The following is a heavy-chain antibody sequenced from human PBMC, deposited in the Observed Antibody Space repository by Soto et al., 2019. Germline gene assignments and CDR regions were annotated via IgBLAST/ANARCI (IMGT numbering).Heavy chain of an antibody. CDR2: INPNSGGT. CDR1: GYTFTGYY. J-gene: IGHJ4*02. CDR3: ERATETTVSPLLY. V-gene: IGHV1-2*04. Sequence: QVQLVQSGAEVKKPGASVKVSCKASGYTFTGYYMHCVRQPPGQGLEWMGWINPNSGGTNYAQQSQVWVTMTRDTSIRTAYMELSRLKADDMAVYYCERATETTVSPLLYWVQETLVTVS. D-gene: IGHD4-17*01.